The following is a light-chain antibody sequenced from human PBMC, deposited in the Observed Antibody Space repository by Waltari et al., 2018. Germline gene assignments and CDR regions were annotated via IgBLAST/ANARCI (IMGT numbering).Light chain of an antibody. V-gene: IGLV3-21*04. Sequence: GETASVTCGGDSIGSKSVHWYQQKPGQAPVLVIYYDSDRPSGIPERFSGSNSGDTATLTLSRVEVGDEADYYCQVWDGNNDVGVFGGGTKLTVL. CDR2: YDS. J-gene: IGLJ3*02. CDR3: QVWDGNNDVGV. CDR1: SIGSKS.